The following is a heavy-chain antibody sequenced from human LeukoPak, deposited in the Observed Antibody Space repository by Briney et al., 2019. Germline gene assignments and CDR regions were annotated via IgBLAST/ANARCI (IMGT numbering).Heavy chain of an antibody. Sequence: KSSETLSLTCTVSGGFISTYYWSWIRQPPGKGLEWIGFISYSGSTYHNPSLKSRVTMSVDTSKSQFSLNLRSVTAADTAVYYCARDRYSYGFWGQGILVTVSS. J-gene: IGHJ4*02. CDR2: ISYSGST. D-gene: IGHD5-18*01. CDR3: ARDRYSYGF. V-gene: IGHV4-59*01. CDR1: GGFISTYY.